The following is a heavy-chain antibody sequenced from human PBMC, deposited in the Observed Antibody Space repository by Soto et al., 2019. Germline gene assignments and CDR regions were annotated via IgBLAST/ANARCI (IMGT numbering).Heavy chain of an antibody. CDR1: GISFSDYV. D-gene: IGHD6-13*01. Sequence: GGSLRLSCAAAGISFSDYVMNWVRQAPGKGLEYVSAITSNGGSTSHADSVKGRFTISRDNSKNRLYLQMSSLRVEDTAVYYCVKVGYSSTYYALDSWGQGTLVTVSS. J-gene: IGHJ4*02. V-gene: IGHV3-64D*06. CDR3: VKVGYSSTYYALDS. CDR2: ITSNGGST.